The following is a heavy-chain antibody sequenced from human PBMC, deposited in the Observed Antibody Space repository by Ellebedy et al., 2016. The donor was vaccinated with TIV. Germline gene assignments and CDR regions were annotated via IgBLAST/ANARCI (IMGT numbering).Heavy chain of an antibody. V-gene: IGHV4-59*01. Sequence: SETLSLTCTVSGGSISSYYWSWIRQPPGKGLEWIGYIYYSGSTNYNPSLKSRVTISVDTSKNQFSLKLSSVTAADTAVYYCARDPLRCSGGSCYGGGFDYWGQGTLVTVSS. CDR1: GGSISSYY. J-gene: IGHJ4*02. D-gene: IGHD2-15*01. CDR2: IYYSGST. CDR3: ARDPLRCSGGSCYGGGFDY.